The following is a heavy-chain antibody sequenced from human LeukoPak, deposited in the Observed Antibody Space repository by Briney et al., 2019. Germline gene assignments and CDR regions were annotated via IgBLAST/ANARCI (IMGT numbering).Heavy chain of an antibody. D-gene: IGHD1-1*01. CDR2: IYYSGST. V-gene: IGHV4-59*08. J-gene: IGHJ3*02. CDR3: ASLGGSTEIASDI. Sequence: SETLSLTCTVSGGSISSYYWSWIRQPPGKGLEWIGYIYYSGSTNYNPSLKSRVTISVDTSKNQFSLKLSSVTAADTAVYYCASLGGSTEIASDIWGQGTMVTVSS. CDR1: GGSISSYY.